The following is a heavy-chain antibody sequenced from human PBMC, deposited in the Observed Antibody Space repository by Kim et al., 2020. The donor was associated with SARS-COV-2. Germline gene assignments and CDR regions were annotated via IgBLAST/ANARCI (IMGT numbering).Heavy chain of an antibody. V-gene: IGHV3-23*01. Sequence: GGSLRLSCAASGFTFSSYAMSWVRQAPGKGLEWVSAISGSGGSTYYADSAKGRFTISRDNSKNTLYLQMNSLRAEDTAVYYCAKTGNASNHFDYWGQGTLVTVSS. CDR3: AKTGNASNHFDY. J-gene: IGHJ4*02. CDR1: GFTFSSYA. D-gene: IGHD4-4*01. CDR2: ISGSGGST.